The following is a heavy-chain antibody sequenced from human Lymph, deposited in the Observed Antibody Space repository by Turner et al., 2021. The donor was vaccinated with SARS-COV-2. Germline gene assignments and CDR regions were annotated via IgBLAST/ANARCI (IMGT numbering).Heavy chain of an antibody. Sequence: QVQLQESAPGLVKPSQTLSLICTVSGGSISSGGYYWSWIRQHPGKGLEWIGYIYYSGSSYYNPSLKSRVTISVDTSKNQFSLNLSSVTAADTAVYYCARFPVWGAFDIWGQGTMVTVSS. J-gene: IGHJ3*02. CDR3: ARFPVWGAFDI. D-gene: IGHD3-16*01. CDR2: IYYSGSS. V-gene: IGHV4-31*03. CDR1: GGSISSGGYY.